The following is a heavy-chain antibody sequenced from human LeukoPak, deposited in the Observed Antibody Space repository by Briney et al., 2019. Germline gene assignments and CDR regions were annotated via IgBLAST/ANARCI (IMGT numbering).Heavy chain of an antibody. CDR2: IYYSGST. Sequence: SETLSLTCTVSSGSISSGSFYYWNWIRQPAGKGLEWIGYIYYSGSTNYNPSLKSRVTISVDTSKNQFSLKLSSVTAADTAVYYCARSYYDSSDYYFTSWGQGILVTVSS. V-gene: IGHV4-61*10. D-gene: IGHD3-22*01. CDR1: SGSISSGSFYY. J-gene: IGHJ4*02. CDR3: ARSYYDSSDYYFTS.